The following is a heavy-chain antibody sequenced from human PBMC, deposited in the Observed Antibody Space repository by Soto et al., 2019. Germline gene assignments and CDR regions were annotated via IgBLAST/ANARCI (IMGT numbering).Heavy chain of an antibody. Sequence: PGGSLRLSCAASGFAFSSYAMHWVRRAPGKGLEWVAVISYDASNKYYADSVKGRFTISRDNSKKTMYLQMSSLGAEDTAVYYCARPFSSGWYGDFDYWGQGTLVTVSS. D-gene: IGHD6-19*01. V-gene: IGHV3-30-3*01. CDR1: GFAFSSYA. CDR3: ARPFSSGWYGDFDY. CDR2: ISYDASNK. J-gene: IGHJ4*02.